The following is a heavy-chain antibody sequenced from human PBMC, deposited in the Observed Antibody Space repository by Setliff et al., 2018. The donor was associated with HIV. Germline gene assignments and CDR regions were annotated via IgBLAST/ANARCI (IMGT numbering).Heavy chain of an antibody. Sequence: SETLSLTCAVYGGSFSGYYWSWIRQPQGKGLEWIGEINHSGSTNYNPSLKSRVTISVDTSKNQFSLKLSSVTTADTALYYCARGLVVPASTSYYMDVWGKGTTVTVSS. J-gene: IGHJ6*03. D-gene: IGHD2-2*01. CDR3: ARGLVVPASTSYYMDV. V-gene: IGHV4-34*01. CDR1: GGSFSGYY. CDR2: INHSGST.